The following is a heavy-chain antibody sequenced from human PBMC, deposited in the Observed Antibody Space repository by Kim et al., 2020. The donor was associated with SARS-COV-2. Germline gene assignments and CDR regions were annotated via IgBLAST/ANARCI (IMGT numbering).Heavy chain of an antibody. V-gene: IGHV4-39*01. Sequence: SETLSLTCTVSGGSISSSSYYWGWISQPPGKGLEWIVSIYYSGITYYNPSLKSRVTISVDTSKNQFSLKLSSVTAADTSVYYCARHDGSCCYYIVGGFD. CDR1: GGSISSSSYY. CDR3: ARHDGSCCYYIVGGFD. D-gene: IGHD2-2*01. J-gene: IGHJ3*02. CDR2: IYYSGIT.